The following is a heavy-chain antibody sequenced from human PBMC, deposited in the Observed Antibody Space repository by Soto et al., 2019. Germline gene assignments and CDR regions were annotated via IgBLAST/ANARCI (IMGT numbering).Heavy chain of an antibody. CDR2: ISGSGGST. CDR3: ARRTSSWSFDY. D-gene: IGHD6-13*01. J-gene: IGHJ4*02. CDR1: GFTFSSYA. Sequence: EVQLLESGGGLVQPGGSLRLSCAASGFTFSSYAMSWVRQAPGKGLGWVSAISGSGGSTYYADSVKGRFTFSRDNSTNTLSLQMNSLRAEDTAVYYCARRTSSWSFDYWGQGTLVTVSS. V-gene: IGHV3-23*01.